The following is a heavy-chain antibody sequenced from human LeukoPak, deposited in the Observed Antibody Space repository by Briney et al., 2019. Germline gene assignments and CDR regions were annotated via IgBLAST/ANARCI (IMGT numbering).Heavy chain of an antibody. CDR2: IWYDGSNK. Sequence: PGRSLRLSCAASGFTFSSYGMHWVRQAPGKGLEWVAVIWYDGSNKYYADSVKGRFTISRDNSKNTLYLQMNSLRAEDTAVYYCARESPLYDSSGSWTYYGMDVWGQGTTVTVSS. CDR3: ARESPLYDSSGSWTYYGMDV. J-gene: IGHJ6*02. CDR1: GFTFSSYG. D-gene: IGHD3-22*01. V-gene: IGHV3-33*01.